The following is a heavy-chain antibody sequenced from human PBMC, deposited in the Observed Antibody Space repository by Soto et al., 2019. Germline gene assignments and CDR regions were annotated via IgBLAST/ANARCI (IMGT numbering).Heavy chain of an antibody. CDR3: ARMKIIVVVPAAHLSWPFDY. Sequence: PSETLSLTCAVYGGSFSGYYWSWIRQPPGKGLEWIGEINHSGSTNYNPSLKSRVTISVDTSKNQFSLKLSSVTAADTAVYYCARMKIIVVVPAAHLSWPFDYWGQGTLVTVSS. D-gene: IGHD2-2*01. CDR1: GGSFSGYY. CDR2: INHSGST. J-gene: IGHJ4*02. V-gene: IGHV4-34*01.